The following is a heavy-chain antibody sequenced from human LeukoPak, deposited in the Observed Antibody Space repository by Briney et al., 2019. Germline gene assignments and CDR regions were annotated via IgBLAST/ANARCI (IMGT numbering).Heavy chain of an antibody. CDR1: GFTFSSYW. D-gene: IGHD2/OR15-2a*01. V-gene: IGHV3-74*01. J-gene: IGHJ4*01. CDR2: INSDGSST. Sequence: GGSLRLSCAASGFTFSSYWMHWVRQAPGKGLVWVSRINSDGSSTSYADSVKGRFTISRDNAKNSLYLQMNGLRDEDAALYFCARDSGNYIDYWGQGTQVVVSS. CDR3: ARDSGNYIDY.